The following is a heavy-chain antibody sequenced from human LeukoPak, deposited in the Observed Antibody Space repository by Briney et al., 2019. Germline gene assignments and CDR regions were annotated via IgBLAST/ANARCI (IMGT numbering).Heavy chain of an antibody. D-gene: IGHD6-13*01. J-gene: IGHJ4*02. CDR1: GFTFTNAW. CDR2: IKSKTDGWTT. CDR3: TTGRYSSSWYRLINY. V-gene: IGHV3-15*01. Sequence: GGSLRLSCAASGFTFTNAWMSWVRQARGKGLEWVGRIKSKTDGWTTDYAAPVKGRFTISRDDSKNTLYLQMNSLKTEDTAVYYCTTGRYSSSWYRLINYWGQGTLVTVSS.